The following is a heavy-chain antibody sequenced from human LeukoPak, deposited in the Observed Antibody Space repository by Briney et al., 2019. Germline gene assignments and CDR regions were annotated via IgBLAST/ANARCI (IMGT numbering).Heavy chain of an antibody. V-gene: IGHV3-7*01. CDR3: ARDHNYAFDN. Sequence: PGGSLRLSCAASGFTFSSYWMSWVRQAPGMGLQWVANIKQDGSVKTYVDSVKGRFTISRDNAKNSLYLQMNSLRVEDTAVYYCARDHNYAFDNWGQGTLVTVSS. D-gene: IGHD1-1*01. J-gene: IGHJ4*02. CDR1: GFTFSSYW. CDR2: IKQDGSVK.